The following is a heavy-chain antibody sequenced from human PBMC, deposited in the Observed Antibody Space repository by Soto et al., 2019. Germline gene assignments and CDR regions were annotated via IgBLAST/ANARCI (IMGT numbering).Heavy chain of an antibody. V-gene: IGHV1-18*01. CDR2: ISAFNGQT. J-gene: IGHJ6*02. Sequence: GASVKVSCKASGYTFTSYGVSWVRQAPGQGLEWMGWISAFNGQTNYIQKVQGRVTLTTEASTSTAYMELRSLRSDDTAVYYRARGGDYYYGLDVWGQGTTVTVSS. CDR3: ARGGDYYYGLDV. D-gene: IGHD3-16*01. CDR1: GYTFTSYG.